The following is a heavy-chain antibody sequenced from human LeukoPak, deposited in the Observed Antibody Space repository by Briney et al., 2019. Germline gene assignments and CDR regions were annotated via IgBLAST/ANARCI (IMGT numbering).Heavy chain of an antibody. J-gene: IGHJ5*02. Sequence: GASVKVSCKASVGTFSSYAISWVRQAPGQGLEWMGGIIPIFGTANYAQKFQGRVTITADDSTSTVYMELSSLRSEDTAVYYCARGPEQWPDNWFDPWGQGTLVTVSS. D-gene: IGHD6-19*01. CDR2: IIPIFGTA. CDR1: VGTFSSYA. V-gene: IGHV1-69*01. CDR3: ARGPEQWPDNWFDP.